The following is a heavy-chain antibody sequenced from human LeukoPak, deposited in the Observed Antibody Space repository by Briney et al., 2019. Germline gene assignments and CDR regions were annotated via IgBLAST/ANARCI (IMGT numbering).Heavy chain of an antibody. CDR2: ISGSGGST. D-gene: IGHD6-13*01. V-gene: IGHV3-23*01. Sequence: GSLRLSCAASGFTFSSYAMSWVRQAPGKGLEWVSAISGSGGSTYYADSVKGRFTISRDNSKNTLYLQMNSLRAEDTAVYYCAKEGIAAGLIGYNSFDPWGQGTLVTVSS. CDR3: AKEGIAAGLIGYNSFDP. CDR1: GFTFSSYA. J-gene: IGHJ5*02.